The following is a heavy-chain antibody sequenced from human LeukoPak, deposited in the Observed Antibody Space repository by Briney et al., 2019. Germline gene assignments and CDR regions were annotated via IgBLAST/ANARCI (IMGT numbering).Heavy chain of an antibody. Sequence: PSETLSLTCTVSGGSISSYYWSWIRQPPGKGLEWIGYIYTSGSTNYNPSLKSRVTISVDTSKNQFSLKLSSVTAADTAVYYCARLNYDFWSDRGYFDYWGLGTLVTVSS. D-gene: IGHD3-3*01. V-gene: IGHV4-4*09. CDR2: IYTSGST. J-gene: IGHJ4*02. CDR3: ARLNYDFWSDRGYFDY. CDR1: GGSISSYY.